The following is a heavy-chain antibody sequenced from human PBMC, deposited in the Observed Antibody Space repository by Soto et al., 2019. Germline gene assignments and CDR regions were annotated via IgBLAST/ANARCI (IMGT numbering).Heavy chain of an antibody. V-gene: IGHV4-34*01. Sequence: SETLSLTCAVYGGSFSGYYWSWIRQPPGKGLEWIGEINHSGSTNYNPSLKSRVTISVDTSKNQFSLKLISVTAADTAVYYCASYVPAATLGAWFDPWGQGTLVTVSS. CDR1: GGSFSGYY. CDR3: ASYVPAATLGAWFDP. D-gene: IGHD2-2*01. CDR2: INHSGST. J-gene: IGHJ5*02.